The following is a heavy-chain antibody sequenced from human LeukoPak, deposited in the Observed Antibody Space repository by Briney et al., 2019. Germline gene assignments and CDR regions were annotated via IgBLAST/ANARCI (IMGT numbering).Heavy chain of an antibody. J-gene: IGHJ5*02. CDR3: AKDPAYYYDSSGYYPHNWFDP. D-gene: IGHD3-22*01. CDR1: GFTFSDYY. Sequence: GGSLRLSCAASGFTFSDYYMNWIRQAPGKGLEWVSYISSSGDTIYYADSVKGRFTISRDNSKNTLYLQMNSLRAEDTAVYYCAKDPAYYYDSSGYYPHNWFDPWGQGTLVTVSS. V-gene: IGHV3-11*01. CDR2: ISSSGDTI.